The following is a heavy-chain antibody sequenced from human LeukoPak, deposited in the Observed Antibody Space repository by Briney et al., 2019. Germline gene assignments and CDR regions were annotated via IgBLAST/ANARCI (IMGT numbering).Heavy chain of an antibody. V-gene: IGHV1-8*02. Sequence: GASVKVSCKASGGTFSSYAISWVRQATGQGLEWMGWMNPNSGNTGYAQKFQGRVTMTRNTSISTAYMELSSLRSEDTAVYYCARGDAGYSSSWYSYYYYYMDVWGKGTTVTISS. CDR2: MNPNSGNT. J-gene: IGHJ6*03. D-gene: IGHD6-13*01. CDR3: ARGDAGYSSSWYSYYYYYMDV. CDR1: GGTFSSYA.